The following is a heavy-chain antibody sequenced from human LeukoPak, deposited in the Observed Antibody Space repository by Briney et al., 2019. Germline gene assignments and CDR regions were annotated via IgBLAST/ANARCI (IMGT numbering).Heavy chain of an antibody. CDR1: GYTFTSYG. V-gene: IGHV1-18*01. CDR3: AREFRYSSSWPYYLDY. CDR2: ISAYNGNT. J-gene: IGHJ4*02. D-gene: IGHD6-13*01. Sequence: ASVKVSCKASGYTFTSYGISWVRQAPGQGLEWMGWISAYNGNTNYAQKLQGRVTMTTDTSTSTAYMELRSLRSDDTAVYYCAREFRYSSSWPYYLDYWGQGTLVTVSS.